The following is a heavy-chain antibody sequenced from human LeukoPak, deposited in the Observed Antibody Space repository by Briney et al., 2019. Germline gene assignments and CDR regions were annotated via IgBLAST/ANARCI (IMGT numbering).Heavy chain of an antibody. CDR1: GFTFRNFE. Sequence: GGSLRLSCATSGFTFRNFEMNWVRQAPGKGREGVSYISSSGATIYYADSVKGRFTISRDKAKNSLYMQMNSLRAEDTAVYYCARGGYSSSWYWGDIFDTWGQGTLVTVSS. CDR3: ARGGYSSSWYWGDIFDT. V-gene: IGHV3-48*03. J-gene: IGHJ4*02. CDR2: ISSSGATI. D-gene: IGHD6-13*01.